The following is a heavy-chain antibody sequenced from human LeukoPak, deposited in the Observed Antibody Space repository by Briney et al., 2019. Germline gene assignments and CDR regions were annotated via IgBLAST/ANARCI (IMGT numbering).Heavy chain of an antibody. J-gene: IGHJ4*02. CDR3: APLGDGNTDY. CDR1: GGTFSSYA. V-gene: IGHV1-69*06. CDR2: IIPIFGTA. D-gene: IGHD2/OR15-2a*01. Sequence: GSSVKVSCKASGGTFSSYAISWVRQAPGQGLEWMGGIIPIFGTANYAQKFQGRVTITADKSTSTAYMELSSLRFEDTAVYYCAPLGDGNTDYWGQGTLVTVSS.